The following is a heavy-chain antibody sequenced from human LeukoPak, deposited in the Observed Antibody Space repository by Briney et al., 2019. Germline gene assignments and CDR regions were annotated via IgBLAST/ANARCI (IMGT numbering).Heavy chain of an antibody. J-gene: IGHJ4*02. D-gene: IGHD3-10*01. CDR3: ASGIYGSGSYSPYYFDY. V-gene: IGHV4-39*07. CDR2: IYYSGST. CDR1: GGSISSSSYY. Sequence: SETLSLTCTVSGGSISSSSYYWGWIRQPPGKGLEWIGSIYYSGSTYYNPSLKSRVTISVDTSKNQFSLKLSSVTAADTAVYYCASGIYGSGSYSPYYFDYWGQGTLVTVSS.